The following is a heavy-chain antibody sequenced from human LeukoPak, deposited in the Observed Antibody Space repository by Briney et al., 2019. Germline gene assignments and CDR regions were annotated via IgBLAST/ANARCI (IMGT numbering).Heavy chain of an antibody. Sequence: PSETLSLTCTVSGGSIGTYYWSWVRQSPGTGLEWIGYIYVTGTRYNPYLQSRVTISVDRSRNQFFLKMTSVTAADTAVYYCARHIGGGIEDMDVWGRGTKVTVSS. J-gene: IGHJ6*03. D-gene: IGHD3-16*02. CDR3: ARHIGGGIEDMDV. CDR1: GGSIGTYY. V-gene: IGHV4-59*08. CDR2: IYVTGT.